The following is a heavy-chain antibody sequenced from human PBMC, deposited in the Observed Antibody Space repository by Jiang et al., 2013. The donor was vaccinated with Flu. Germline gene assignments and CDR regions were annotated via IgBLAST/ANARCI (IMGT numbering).Heavy chain of an antibody. CDR3: ARQVSAAGTGLNWFDP. Sequence: PGLVKPSETLSLTCTVSGGSISSYYWSWIRQPPGKGLEWIGYIYYSGSTNYNPSLKSRATISVDTSKNQFSLKLSSVTAADTAVYYCARQVSAAGTGLNWFDPWGQGTLVTVSP. D-gene: IGHD6-13*01. CDR2: IYYSGST. V-gene: IGHV4-59*08. CDR1: GGSISSYY. J-gene: IGHJ5*02.